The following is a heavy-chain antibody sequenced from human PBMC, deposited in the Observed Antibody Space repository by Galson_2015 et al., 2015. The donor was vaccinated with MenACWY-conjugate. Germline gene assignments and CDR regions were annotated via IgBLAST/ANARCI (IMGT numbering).Heavy chain of an antibody. D-gene: IGHD3-10*01. CDR1: GYTFTNYY. CDR3: ARDLRRVSMVRGSIVPDAFDM. CDR2: INPSDGST. V-gene: IGHV1-46*01. J-gene: IGHJ3*02. Sequence: SVKVSCKASGYTFTNYYIHWVRQAPGQGLEWMGIINPSDGSTNYAQKFQGRVTMTRETSTTTVYLELSSLRSEDTAVYYCARDLRRVSMVRGSIVPDAFDMWGQGTM.